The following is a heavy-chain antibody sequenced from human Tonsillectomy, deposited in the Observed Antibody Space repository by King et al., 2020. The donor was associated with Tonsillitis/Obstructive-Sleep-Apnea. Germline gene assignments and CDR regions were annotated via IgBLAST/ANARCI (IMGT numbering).Heavy chain of an antibody. CDR3: ARVGSSGYWDHDAFDI. CDR2: IYYSGST. Sequence: QLQESGPGLVKPSQTLSLTCTVSGGSISSGGYYWSWIRQHPGKGLEWIGYIYYSGSTYYNPSLKSRVTISVDTSKNQFSLKLSSVTAADTAVYYCARVGSSGYWDHDAFDIWGQGTMVTVSS. D-gene: IGHD3-22*01. J-gene: IGHJ3*02. V-gene: IGHV4-31*03. CDR1: GGSISSGGYY.